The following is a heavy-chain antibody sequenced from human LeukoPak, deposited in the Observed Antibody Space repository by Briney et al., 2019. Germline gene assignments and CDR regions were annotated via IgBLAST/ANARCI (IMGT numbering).Heavy chain of an antibody. J-gene: IGHJ3*02. CDR2: IWYDGSNK. Sequence: GGSLRLSCAASGFTFSSYGMHWVRQAPGKGLEWVAVIWYDGSNKYYADSVKGRFTISRDNSKNTLYLQVNSLRAEDTAVYYCARVEPPDQRGAFDIWGQGTMVTVSS. D-gene: IGHD2-2*01. CDR1: GFTFSSYG. V-gene: IGHV3-33*01. CDR3: ARVEPPDQRGAFDI.